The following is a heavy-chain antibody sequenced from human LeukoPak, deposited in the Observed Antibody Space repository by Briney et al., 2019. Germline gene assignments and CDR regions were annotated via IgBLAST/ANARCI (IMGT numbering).Heavy chain of an antibody. Sequence: ASVKVSCKASGGTFSSYAISWVRQAPGQGLEWMGRIIPILGIANYAQKFQGRVTITADKSTSTAYMELSSLRSEDTAVYYCARLNYDSSGYPLLTRWGQGTLVTVSS. CDR1: GGTFSSYA. J-gene: IGHJ4*02. CDR2: IIPILGIA. D-gene: IGHD3-22*01. CDR3: ARLNYDSSGYPLLTR. V-gene: IGHV1-69*04.